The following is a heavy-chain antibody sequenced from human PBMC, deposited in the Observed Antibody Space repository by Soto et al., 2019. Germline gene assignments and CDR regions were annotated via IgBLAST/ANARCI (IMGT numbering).Heavy chain of an antibody. CDR2: VSFDGSNE. CDR3: ARPRMTTTTRYHAMDV. CDR1: GFTFSRYA. V-gene: IGHV3-30-3*01. J-gene: IGHJ6*02. D-gene: IGHD4-17*01. Sequence: SGGSLRLSCSASGFTFSRYAMHWVRQAPGEGLDWVAVVSFDGSNEYYAESVRGRFTISRDTSKNTLYLQMNSLRPEDTAVYFCARPRMTTTTRYHAMDVWGRGTTVTVSS.